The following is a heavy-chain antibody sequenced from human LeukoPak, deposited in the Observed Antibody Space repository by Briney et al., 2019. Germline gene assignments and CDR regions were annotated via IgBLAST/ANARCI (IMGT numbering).Heavy chain of an antibody. CDR2: ISGSSSYI. CDR1: GFTFSTYN. CDR3: ARDLYY. V-gene: IGHV3-21*01. Sequence: PGGSLRLSCAASGFTFSTYNMNWVRQAPGKGLEWVPSISGSSSYIYYADSVKGRFSISRDNAKNSLYLQMNSLRAEDTAVYYCARDLYYWGQGTLVTVSS. J-gene: IGHJ4*02.